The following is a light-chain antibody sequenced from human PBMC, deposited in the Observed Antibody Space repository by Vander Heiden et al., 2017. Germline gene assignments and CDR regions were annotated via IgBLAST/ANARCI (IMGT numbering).Light chain of an antibody. CDR1: QSISSH. CDR3: QKSYRTPLT. J-gene: IGKJ1*01. CDR2: VSS. V-gene: IGKV1-39*01. Sequence: VFITRRARQSISSHLHWYQQKPGQAPQPLIYVSSSLQSGVPTRFRGSGSGTDFSLTICSLRTEKFANYYCQKSYRTPLTFGRGTKVEIK.